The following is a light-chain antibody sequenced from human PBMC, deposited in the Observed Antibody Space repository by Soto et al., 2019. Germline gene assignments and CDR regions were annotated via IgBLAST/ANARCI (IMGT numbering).Light chain of an antibody. J-gene: IGKJ4*01. CDR2: DAS. CDR3: LQDYNYPLT. V-gene: IGKV1D-13*01. Sequence: AIQFTHSPSSLSSAVGYIVTITCRSSQCISSALAWYQQKPGKAPKLLIYDASSLESGVPSRFSGRGSGTDFTLTISSLQPEDFATYYCLQDYNYPLTFGGGTKV. CDR1: QCISSA.